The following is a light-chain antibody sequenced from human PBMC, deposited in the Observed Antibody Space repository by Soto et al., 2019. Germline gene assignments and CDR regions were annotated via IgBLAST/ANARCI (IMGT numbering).Light chain of an antibody. J-gene: IGKJ1*01. Sequence: EIVWTQSPGTLSLYPGERATLSCRASQSFSSNLAWYQKKPGQAPRLLIYGSSTRATGIPARFSGSGSGTDFTLTISRLEPEDFAVYYCQQYGSSPWTFGQGTKVDI. CDR3: QQYGSSPWT. CDR1: QSFSSN. V-gene: IGKV3-20*01. CDR2: GSS.